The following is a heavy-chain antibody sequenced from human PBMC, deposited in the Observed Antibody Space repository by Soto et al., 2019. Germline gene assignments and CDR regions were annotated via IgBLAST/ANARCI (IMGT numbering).Heavy chain of an antibody. CDR2: IYPTDSDT. D-gene: IGHD6-19*01. CDR1: GYRFTSYW. V-gene: IGHV5-51*01. J-gene: IGHJ4*02. CDR3: ARTDSGWFQFDN. Sequence: GESLKISCKNSGYRFTSYWIAWVRQMPGKGLEWMGIIYPTDSDTRYSPSFQGQVTILADKSISTSYLYWTSLKASDTAIYYCARTDSGWFQFDNWGPGTLVTVYS.